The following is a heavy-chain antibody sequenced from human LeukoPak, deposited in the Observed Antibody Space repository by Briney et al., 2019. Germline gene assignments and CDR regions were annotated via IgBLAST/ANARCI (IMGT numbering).Heavy chain of an antibody. CDR1: GGSISRYY. Sequence: PSGTLSLTCSLSGGSISRYYWSWIRHPPGKGLEWIGYLFYSGNTNSNPSLKSRVTILADTSKNQFSLRLNSVTAADTAVYFCGRVRTGNTGSPEYFEDWGQGTLVTVSS. J-gene: IGHJ1*01. CDR2: LFYSGNT. D-gene: IGHD5-12*01. V-gene: IGHV4-59*01. CDR3: GRVRTGNTGSPEYFED.